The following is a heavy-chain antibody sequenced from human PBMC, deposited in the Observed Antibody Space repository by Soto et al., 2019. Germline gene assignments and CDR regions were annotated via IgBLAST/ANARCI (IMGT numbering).Heavy chain of an antibody. CDR3: ARVGSSGWYWGYAFDI. D-gene: IGHD6-19*01. V-gene: IGHV4-4*07. CDR1: GGSISSYY. CDR2: IYTSGST. Sequence: SETLSLTCTVSGGSISSYYWSWIRQPAGKGLEWIGRIYTSGSTNYNPSLKSRVTMSVDTSKNQLSLKLSSVTAADTAVYYCARVGSSGWYWGYAFDIWGQGTMVTVSS. J-gene: IGHJ3*02.